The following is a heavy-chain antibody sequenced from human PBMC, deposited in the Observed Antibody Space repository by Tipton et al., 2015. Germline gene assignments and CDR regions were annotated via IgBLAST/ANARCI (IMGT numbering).Heavy chain of an antibody. D-gene: IGHD4-17*01. CDR1: GFTFSYYA. CDR2: ISGSGTIT. Sequence: SLRLSCAASGFTFSYYAMSWVRQAPGKGLEWVAGISGSGTITYYGDSVKGRFTISRDNSKNTLYLQMNSLRAEDTAVYYCAKTDYGDLGWFDPWGQGTL. J-gene: IGHJ5*02. CDR3: AKTDYGDLGWFDP. V-gene: IGHV3-23*01.